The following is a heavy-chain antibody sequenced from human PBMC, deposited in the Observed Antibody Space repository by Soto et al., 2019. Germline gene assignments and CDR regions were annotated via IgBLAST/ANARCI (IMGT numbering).Heavy chain of an antibody. CDR3: ARAHIVVVVAATHWFDP. D-gene: IGHD2-15*01. V-gene: IGHV4-31*03. CDR1: GGSISSGGYY. Sequence: QVQLQESGPGLVKPSQTLSLTCTVSGGSISSGGYYWSWIRQHPGKGLEWIGYIYYSGSTYYNPSLKSRVTISVETSKNQFSLKLSSVTAADTAVYYCARAHIVVVVAATHWFDPWGQGTLVTVSS. CDR2: IYYSGST. J-gene: IGHJ5*02.